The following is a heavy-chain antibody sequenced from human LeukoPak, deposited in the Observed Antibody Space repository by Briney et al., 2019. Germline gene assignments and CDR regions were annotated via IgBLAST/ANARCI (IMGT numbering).Heavy chain of an antibody. CDR2: ISSSSSYI. CDR1: GFTFSSYS. J-gene: IGHJ4*02. D-gene: IGHD6-13*01. Sequence: GGCLRLSCGASGFTFSSYSMNWVRQAPGKGLEWLSSISSSSSYIYYADSVKGRFTISRHNAKTSLYLQLNRLRAEDTAVYYLAGLGSSWHIDYWGQGTLVTVSS. V-gene: IGHV3-21*01. CDR3: AGLGSSWHIDY.